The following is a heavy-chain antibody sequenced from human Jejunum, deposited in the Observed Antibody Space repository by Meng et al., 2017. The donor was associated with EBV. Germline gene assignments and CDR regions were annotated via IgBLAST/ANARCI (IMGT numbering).Heavy chain of an antibody. J-gene: IGHJ4*02. Sequence: GQVVQSGGEVKQPGASVRVSCKASGYTFTGYFIHWVRQAAGQGREWMGRINPNSGGTSYTQKFQGRVTMTRDTSITTAYMELSRLGSDDTAVYYCARDYSDSSRQGYWGQGTLVTVSS. CDR1: GYTFTGYF. CDR3: ARDYSDSSRQGY. CDR2: INPNSGGT. D-gene: IGHD3-22*01. V-gene: IGHV1-2*06.